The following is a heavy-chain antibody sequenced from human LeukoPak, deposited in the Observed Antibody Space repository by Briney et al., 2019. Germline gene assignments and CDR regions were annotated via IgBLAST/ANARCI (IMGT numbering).Heavy chain of an antibody. Sequence: PGGSLRLSCAASGFTFSSYWMHWVRQAPGKGLVWVSRINSDGSSTSYADSVKGRFTISRDNAKNTLYLQMNSLRAEDTAVYYCARDLGRDYYDSSGSLDYWGQGTLVTVSS. D-gene: IGHD3-22*01. J-gene: IGHJ4*02. CDR2: INSDGSST. CDR3: ARDLGRDYYDSSGSLDY. CDR1: GFTFSSYW. V-gene: IGHV3-74*01.